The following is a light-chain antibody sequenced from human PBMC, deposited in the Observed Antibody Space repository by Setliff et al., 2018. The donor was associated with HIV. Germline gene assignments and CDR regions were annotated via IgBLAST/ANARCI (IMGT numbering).Light chain of an antibody. V-gene: IGLV2-18*02. CDR2: EAS. Sequence: QSALTQPPSVSGSPGQSVTISCTGTSSDVGSYNRVSWYQQPPGTAPKLMIYEASNRPSGVPDRFSGSKSGNTASLTISGLQAEDEADYYCSSYSSTSTLYVFGTGTKVTVL. J-gene: IGLJ1*01. CDR1: SSDVGSYNR. CDR3: SSYSSTSTLYV.